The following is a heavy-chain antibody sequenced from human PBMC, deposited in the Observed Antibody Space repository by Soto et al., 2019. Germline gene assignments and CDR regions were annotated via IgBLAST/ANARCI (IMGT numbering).Heavy chain of an antibody. CDR3: AREDGSGSRFDY. Sequence: QVQLVQSGAEVKKPGASVKVSCKASGYTFTSYGISWVRQAPGPGLEWMGWISAYNGNTNYAQKLQGRVIMTTDTTTSTAHMEQRSRRSDDTAVYYCAREDGSGSRFDYWGQGTLVTVSS. V-gene: IGHV1-18*01. J-gene: IGHJ4*02. D-gene: IGHD3-10*01. CDR2: ISAYNGNT. CDR1: GYTFTSYG.